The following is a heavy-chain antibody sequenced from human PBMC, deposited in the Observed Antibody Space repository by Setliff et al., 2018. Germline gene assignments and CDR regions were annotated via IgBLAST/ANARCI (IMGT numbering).Heavy chain of an antibody. J-gene: IGHJ4*02. Sequence: PSETLSLTCSVSGDSISQYYWSWIRQTPGKGLEWIGYIQHRGSVSTKYNPSLGGRISMSLDTSKNQSSLNLSSVTAADTAVYYCARDQYSSGWYGAPESYFDCWGQGILVTVSS. CDR1: GDSISQYY. V-gene: IGHV4-59*13. CDR3: ARDQYSSGWYGAPESYFDC. CDR2: IQHRGSVST. D-gene: IGHD6-19*01.